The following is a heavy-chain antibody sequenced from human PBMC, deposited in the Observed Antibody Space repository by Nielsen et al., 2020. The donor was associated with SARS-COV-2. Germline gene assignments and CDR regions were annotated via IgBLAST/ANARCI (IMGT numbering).Heavy chain of an antibody. CDR1: DGSIRSDSFY. V-gene: IGHV4-31*03. CDR2: VYDTDYT. Sequence: SETLSLTCTVSDGSIRSDSFYWSWIRQHPGKGLEWIGHVYDTDYTYYSPSLTSRVTISVDTSKNQFSLNLKSVTAADTAVYYCATGARGFFIDYWGQGILVTVSS. J-gene: IGHJ4*02. CDR3: ATGARGFFIDY. D-gene: IGHD3-10*01.